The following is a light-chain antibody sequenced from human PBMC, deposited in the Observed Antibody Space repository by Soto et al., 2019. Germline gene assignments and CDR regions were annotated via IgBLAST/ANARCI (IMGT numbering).Light chain of an antibody. CDR3: QHYDNLPYT. CDR1: QDITNY. CDR2: GAS. J-gene: IGKJ2*01. V-gene: IGKV1-33*01. Sequence: DIQMTQSPSSLSASVGDRVTITCQASQDITNYLNWYQQKPGKAPKLLIYGASNLEQGVPSRFSGNGSGTEFTLTISSLQPEDSATFFCQHYDNLPYTFGQGTKLEIK.